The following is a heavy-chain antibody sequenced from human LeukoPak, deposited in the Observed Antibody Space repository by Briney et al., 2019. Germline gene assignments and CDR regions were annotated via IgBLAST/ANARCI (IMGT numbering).Heavy chain of an antibody. V-gene: IGHV3-30-3*01. J-gene: IGHJ4*02. CDR1: GFTFSSYA. Sequence: PGRSLRLSCAASGFTFSSYAMHCVRQAPGKGLEWVAVISYDGSNKYYADSVKGRFTISRDNSKNTLYLQMNRLRAEDTAVYYCARDRAHYGSGTLFDYWGQGTLVTVSS. CDR3: ARDRAHYGSGTLFDY. CDR2: ISYDGSNK. D-gene: IGHD3-10*01.